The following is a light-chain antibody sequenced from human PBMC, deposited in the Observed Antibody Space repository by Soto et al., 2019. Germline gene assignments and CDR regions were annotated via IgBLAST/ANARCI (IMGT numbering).Light chain of an antibody. J-gene: IGKJ4*01. Sequence: DIPMTQSPSTLSASVGDRVTITCRASQSISSWLAWYQQKPGKAPKLLIYKASSLESGVPSRFSGSGSGTEFTLTISSLQPDDFATYYCQQYNSFPLTFGGGTKVEIK. V-gene: IGKV1-5*03. CDR2: KAS. CDR3: QQYNSFPLT. CDR1: QSISSW.